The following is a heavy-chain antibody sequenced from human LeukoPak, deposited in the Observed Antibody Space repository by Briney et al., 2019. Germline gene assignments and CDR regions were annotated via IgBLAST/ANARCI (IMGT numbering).Heavy chain of an antibody. CDR1: GYTFTSYG. D-gene: IGHD5-18*01. CDR2: ISAYNGNT. J-gene: IGHJ4*02. Sequence: GAPVKVSCKASGYTFTSYGISWVRQAPGQGLEWMGWISAYNGNTNYAQKLQGRVTMTTDTSTSTAYMELRSLRSDDTAVYYCARAGRGYSYGYSDYWGQGTLVTVSS. V-gene: IGHV1-18*01. CDR3: ARAGRGYSYGYSDY.